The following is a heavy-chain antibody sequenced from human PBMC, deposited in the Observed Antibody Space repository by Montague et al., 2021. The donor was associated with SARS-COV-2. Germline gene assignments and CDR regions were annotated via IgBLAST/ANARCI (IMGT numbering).Heavy chain of an antibody. CDR3: ARYGDYGSWFDP. D-gene: IGHD4-17*01. V-gene: IGHV2-5*02. Sequence: PALVKPTQTLTLTCTFSGFSLNTSGEGVGWVRQPPGKALERPALIYWDDDKRYSPSLKSRSTISKDTTKNEVVLTVANMDPVDTATYYCARYGDYGSWFDPWGQGTLVTVSS. CDR2: IYWDDDK. J-gene: IGHJ5*02. CDR1: GFSLNTSGEG.